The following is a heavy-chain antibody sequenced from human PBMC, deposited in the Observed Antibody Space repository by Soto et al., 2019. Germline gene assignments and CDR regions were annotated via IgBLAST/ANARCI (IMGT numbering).Heavy chain of an antibody. Sequence: GGSLRLSXAASEFTFRSYWMHWVRQSPGKGLVWVSRISGDGSSTSYADSVKGRFTISRDNAKNTMNLQMDSLRAEDTAVYYCARSLPGTYGAFDLWGQGTMVTVSS. V-gene: IGHV3-74*01. CDR1: EFTFRSYW. D-gene: IGHD1-7*01. CDR3: ARSLPGTYGAFDL. J-gene: IGHJ3*01. CDR2: ISGDGSST.